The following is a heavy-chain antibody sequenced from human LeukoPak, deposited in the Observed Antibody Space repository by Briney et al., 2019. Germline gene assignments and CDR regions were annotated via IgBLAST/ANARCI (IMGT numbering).Heavy chain of an antibody. J-gene: IGHJ4*02. V-gene: IGHV4-38-2*01. Sequence: SETLSLTCAVSGYSIISGYYWGWIRQPPGKGLEWIGSIYHSGSTYYNPSLKSRVTISVDTSKNQFSLKLSSVTAADTAVYYCNNEAGDKWGQGTMVTVSS. CDR1: GYSIISGYY. D-gene: IGHD1/OR15-1a*01. CDR3: NNEAGDK. CDR2: IYHSGST.